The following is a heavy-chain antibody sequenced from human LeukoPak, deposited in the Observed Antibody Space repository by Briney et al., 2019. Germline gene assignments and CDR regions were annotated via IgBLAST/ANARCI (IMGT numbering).Heavy chain of an antibody. CDR2: IYHTGST. J-gene: IGHJ4*02. V-gene: IGHV4-59*08. Sequence: SETLSLTCTISGGSISTYYWTWIRHPPGKGLEWIGYIYHTGSTNYNPSLKSRVTMSVDTSKKQFSLRLSSVTAADTAVYYCARHTYNSGWCYFDYWGQGTLVTVSS. CDR1: GGSISTYY. D-gene: IGHD6-19*01. CDR3: ARHTYNSGWCYFDY.